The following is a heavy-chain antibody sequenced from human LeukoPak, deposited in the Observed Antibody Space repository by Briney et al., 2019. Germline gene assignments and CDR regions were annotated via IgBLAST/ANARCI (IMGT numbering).Heavy chain of an antibody. Sequence: ASVKVSCKASGYTFISYAMHWVRQAPGQRLEWMGWINAGNGNTKYSQNFQSRVTITRDTSASTAYMELSSLRSEDTAMYYCARADGGYHSWGQGTLVTVSS. CDR1: GYTFISYA. CDR3: ARADGGYHS. J-gene: IGHJ4*02. CDR2: INAGNGNT. D-gene: IGHD5-12*01. V-gene: IGHV1-3*01.